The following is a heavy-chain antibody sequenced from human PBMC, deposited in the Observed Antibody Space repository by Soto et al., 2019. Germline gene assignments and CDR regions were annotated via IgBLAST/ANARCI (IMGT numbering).Heavy chain of an antibody. J-gene: IGHJ4*02. CDR3: AREDSIIIPAVSDF. CDR1: GFNFNNYG. CDR2: VSKSDYT. Sequence: VGSLRLSCAVSGFNFNNYGINWVRQAPGKGLEWVSSVSKSDYTYYSDSVKGRFTISRDNAKNSVSLQMNTLRAEDTAVYYCAREDSIIIPAVSDFWGQGTLVTVSS. V-gene: IGHV3-21*01. D-gene: IGHD2-2*01.